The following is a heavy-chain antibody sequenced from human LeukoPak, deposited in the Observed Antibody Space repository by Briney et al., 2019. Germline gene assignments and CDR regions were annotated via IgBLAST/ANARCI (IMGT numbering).Heavy chain of an antibody. J-gene: IGHJ4*02. D-gene: IGHD3-10*01. V-gene: IGHV3-53*01. CDR1: GFTVSSNS. CDR2: IYSDNT. CDR3: TRDWSGSGFFDY. Sequence: GGSLRLSCTVSGFTVSSNSMSWVRQAPGKGLEWVSFIYSDNTHYSDSVKGRFTISRDNSKNTLYLQMNSLRAEDTAIYYCTRDWSGSGFFDYWGQGILVTVSS.